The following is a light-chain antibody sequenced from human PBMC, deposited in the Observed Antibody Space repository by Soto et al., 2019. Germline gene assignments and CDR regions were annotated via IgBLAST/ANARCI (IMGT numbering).Light chain of an antibody. J-gene: IGKJ4*01. CDR1: QGIRND. CDR3: LQQNSYPLT. Sequence: DIQMTQSPCSLSASVGDRVTITCRASQGIRNDLAWYQEKPGKAPKRLIYVASRLQSGVPSRFSGSGSGTEFTLTISSLQPEDSAAYYCLQQNSYPLTFGGGTKVEIK. V-gene: IGKV1-17*01. CDR2: VAS.